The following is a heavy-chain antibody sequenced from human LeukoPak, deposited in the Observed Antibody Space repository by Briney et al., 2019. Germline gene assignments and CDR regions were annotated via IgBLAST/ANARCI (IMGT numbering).Heavy chain of an antibody. J-gene: IGHJ4*02. V-gene: IGHV3-23*01. CDR3: ARVTGPTSTVVRGVIIPAFDY. CDR1: GFTFSSYA. CDR2: ISGSGGST. Sequence: GGSLRLSCAASGFTFSSYAMSWVRQAPGKGLEWVSAISGSGGSTYYADSVKGRFTISRDNSKNTLYLQMNSLRAEDTAVYYCARVTGPTSTVVRGVIIPAFDYWGQGTLVTVSS. D-gene: IGHD3-10*01.